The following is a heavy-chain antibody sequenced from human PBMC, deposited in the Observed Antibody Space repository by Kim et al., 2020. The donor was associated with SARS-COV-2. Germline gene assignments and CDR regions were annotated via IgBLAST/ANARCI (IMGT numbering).Heavy chain of an antibody. D-gene: IGHD3-22*01. V-gene: IGHV3-9*01. CDR2: ISWNSGSI. Sequence: GGSLRLSCAASGFTFDDYAMHWVRQAPGKGLEWVSGISWNSGSIGYADSVKGRFTISRDNAKNSLYLQMNSLRAEDTALYYCARSDAMIVSHFDYWGQGTLVTVSS. CDR1: GFTFDDYA. CDR3: ARSDAMIVSHFDY. J-gene: IGHJ4*02.